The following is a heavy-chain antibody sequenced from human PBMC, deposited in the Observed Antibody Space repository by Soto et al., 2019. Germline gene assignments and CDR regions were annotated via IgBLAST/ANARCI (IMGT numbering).Heavy chain of an antibody. Sequence: GASVKVSCKASGGTFSSYAISWVRQAPGQGLEWMGGIIPIFGTANYAQKFQGRVTITADESTSTAYMELSSLRSEDTAVYYCARDHLWDSSGWYYPTHYNWFDPWGQGTLVTVSS. D-gene: IGHD6-19*01. CDR3: ARDHLWDSSGWYYPTHYNWFDP. V-gene: IGHV1-69*01. CDR2: IIPIFGTA. J-gene: IGHJ5*02. CDR1: GGTFSSYA.